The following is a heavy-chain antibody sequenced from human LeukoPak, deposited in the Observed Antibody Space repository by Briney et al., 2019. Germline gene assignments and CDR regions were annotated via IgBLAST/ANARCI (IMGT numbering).Heavy chain of an antibody. Sequence: SETLSLTCTVSGGSISSYYWSWIRQPPGKGLEWIGYIYYSGSTNYNPSLKSRVTISVDTSKNQFSLKLSSVTAADTAVYYCARLEGIVVADRDAFDIWGQGTMVTVSS. CDR3: ARLEGIVVADRDAFDI. D-gene: IGHD2-21*01. J-gene: IGHJ3*02. CDR2: IYYSGST. CDR1: GGSISSYY. V-gene: IGHV4-59*08.